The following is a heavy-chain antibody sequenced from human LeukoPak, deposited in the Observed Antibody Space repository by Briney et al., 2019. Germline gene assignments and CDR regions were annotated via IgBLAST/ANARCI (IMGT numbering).Heavy chain of an antibody. J-gene: IGHJ6*01. CDR3: ARDHSVRSGCYEDYYYGMEV. D-gene: IGHD2-2*01. CDR1: GYTFTGYY. CDR2: INPKCGGK. Sequence: ASVKVSCKASGYTFTGYYMHWVRPAPGQGLEWMGWINPKCGGKNKVEKLQGRVTMTRDTSISTANMELSRLRSDDTAVYFCARDHSVRSGCYEDYYYGMEVWGGGTTGTVSS. V-gene: IGHV1-2*02.